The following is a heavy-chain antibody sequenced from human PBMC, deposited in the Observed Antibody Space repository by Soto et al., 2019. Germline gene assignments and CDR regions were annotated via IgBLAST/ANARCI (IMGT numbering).Heavy chain of an antibody. J-gene: IGHJ6*02. Sequence: PGESLKISCKGSGYSFTTYWLGWVRQMPGKGLEWMGIIYPGDSDTRYSPSFQGQVTISADKSINTAYLQWSSLKASDTAMYYCARSRRGAYSSGWYSLSGYYNYGIDVWGQGTKVTVSS. CDR1: GYSFTTYW. CDR2: IYPGDSDT. V-gene: IGHV5-51*01. D-gene: IGHD6-19*01. CDR3: ARSRRGAYSSGWYSLSGYYNYGIDV.